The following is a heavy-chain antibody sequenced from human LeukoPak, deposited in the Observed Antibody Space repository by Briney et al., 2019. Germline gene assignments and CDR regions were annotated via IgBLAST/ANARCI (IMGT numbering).Heavy chain of an antibody. CDR3: ARDLVRGTSDY. CDR1: GXTVSSSY. CDR2: ISSGSSYT. D-gene: IGHD3-10*01. Sequence: GGSLRLSCAASGXTVSSSYMSWVRQAPGKGLQWVSYISSGSSYTNYVDSVKGRFTISRDNAKNSLYLQMNSLRAEDTAVYYCARDLVRGTSDYWGQGTLVTVSS. V-gene: IGHV3-11*06. J-gene: IGHJ4*02.